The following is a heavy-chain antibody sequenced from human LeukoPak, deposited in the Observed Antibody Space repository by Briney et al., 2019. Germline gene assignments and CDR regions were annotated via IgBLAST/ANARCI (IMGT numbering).Heavy chain of an antibody. CDR3: AKEFGWETSFDY. Sequence: GGSLRLSCAASGFTVSSTYMSWVRQAPGKGLEWVSVIYSGGKVYYIDSVKGRFTISRDNSKNTLYLQMNSLRAEDTAVYYCAKEFGWETSFDYWGQGTLVTVSS. CDR2: IYSGGKV. CDR1: GFTVSSTY. J-gene: IGHJ4*02. V-gene: IGHV3-53*05. D-gene: IGHD1-26*01.